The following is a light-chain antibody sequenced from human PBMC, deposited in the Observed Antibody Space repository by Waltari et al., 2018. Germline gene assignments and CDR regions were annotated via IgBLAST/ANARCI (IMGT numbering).Light chain of an antibody. CDR1: NSDVGIYNR. V-gene: IGLV2-18*02. CDR2: EVS. J-gene: IGLJ1*01. Sequence: QSALTQPPSVSGSPGQSVTISCTGTNSDVGIYNRVSWYQQPPGTAPKLMIYEVSNRPSGVPDRFSGSKSGNTASLTISGLQAEDEADYYCSSFTSTSTYVFGTGTKVNVL. CDR3: SSFTSTSTYV.